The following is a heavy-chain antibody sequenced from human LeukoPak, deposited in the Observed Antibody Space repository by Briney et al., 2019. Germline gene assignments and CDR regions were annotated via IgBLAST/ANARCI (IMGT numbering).Heavy chain of an antibody. CDR1: GFTFSSYS. V-gene: IGHV3-21*01. D-gene: IGHD5-12*01. J-gene: IGHJ4*02. CDR3: ASRRVATITVDY. Sequence: GESLRLSCAASGFTFSSYSMNWVRQAPGKGLEWVSSISSSSSYIYYADSVKGRFTISRDNAKNSLYLQMNSLRAEDTAVYYCASRRVATITVDYWGQGTLVTVSS. CDR2: ISSSSSYI.